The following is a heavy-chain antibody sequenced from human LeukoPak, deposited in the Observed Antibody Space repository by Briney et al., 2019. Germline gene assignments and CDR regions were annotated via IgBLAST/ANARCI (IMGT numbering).Heavy chain of an antibody. D-gene: IGHD6-19*01. CDR1: GFTLDVYA. CDR2: IRGDGNRT. Sequence: GRSLRLSCAVSGFTLDVYAIHWVRPAPRKGLEWVSLIRGDGNRTYYADSVKDRFLIPRNNHKHSLYLQMKRQITEETAIYQWAKGVSGSYFYYYRDVWGKGTTVTVSS. J-gene: IGHJ6*03. V-gene: IGHV3-43*02. CDR3: AKGVSGSYFYYYRDV.